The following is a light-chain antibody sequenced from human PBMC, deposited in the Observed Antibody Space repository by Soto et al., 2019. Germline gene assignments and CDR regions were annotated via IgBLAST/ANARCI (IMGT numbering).Light chain of an antibody. V-gene: IGKV1-39*01. J-gene: IGKJ4*01. CDR1: QTLNNY. Sequence: DIQMTQSPSSVSASVGDRVTITCRAIQTLNNYLTWFQQKPGKAPKVLIYAASTLQSGVPSRFSGSGSGAEFTLTISSLQPEDFATYYCQQSFSPLLTFGGGTKVDIK. CDR2: AAS. CDR3: QQSFSPLLT.